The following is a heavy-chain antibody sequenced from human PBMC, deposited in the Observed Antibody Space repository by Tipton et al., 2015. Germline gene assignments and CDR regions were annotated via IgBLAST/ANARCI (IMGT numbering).Heavy chain of an antibody. CDR1: GGSISRYY. CDR3: ALAGSSGYFDAFDV. J-gene: IGHJ3*01. CDR2: IYYSGST. V-gene: IGHV4-31*03. Sequence: TLSLTCTVSGGSISRYYWGWIRQHPGKGLEWIANIYYSGSTYYNPSLESRLSISVDSSENQFSLRLNSVTAADTAVYYCALAGSSGYFDAFDVWGQGTMVTVSS. D-gene: IGHD3-22*01.